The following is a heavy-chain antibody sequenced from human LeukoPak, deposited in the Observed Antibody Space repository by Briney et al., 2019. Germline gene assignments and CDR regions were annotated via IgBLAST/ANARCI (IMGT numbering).Heavy chain of an antibody. Sequence: PETLSLTCTVSGGSISSSSYYWGWIRQPPGKGLEWIGSIYYSGSTYYNPSLKSRVTISVDTSKNQFSLKLSSVTAADTAVYYCARENSAATRYWGQGTLVTVSS. V-gene: IGHV4-39*07. CDR3: ARENSAATRY. CDR2: IYYSGST. CDR1: GGSISSSSYY. D-gene: IGHD2/OR15-2a*01. J-gene: IGHJ4*02.